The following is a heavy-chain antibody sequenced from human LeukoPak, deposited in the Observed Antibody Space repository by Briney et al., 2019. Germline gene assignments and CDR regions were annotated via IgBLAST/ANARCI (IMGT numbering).Heavy chain of an antibody. J-gene: IGHJ4*02. CDR2: ISGSGGST. CDR1: GFTFSSYA. CDR3: ARARSSGWYFY. Sequence: PGGSLRLSCAASGFTFSSYAMNWVRQAPGKGLEWVSIISGSGGSTYYADSVKGRFTISRDNAKNTLYLQMNSLRAEDTAAYYCARARSSGWYFYWGQGTLVTVSS. D-gene: IGHD6-19*01. V-gene: IGHV3-23*01.